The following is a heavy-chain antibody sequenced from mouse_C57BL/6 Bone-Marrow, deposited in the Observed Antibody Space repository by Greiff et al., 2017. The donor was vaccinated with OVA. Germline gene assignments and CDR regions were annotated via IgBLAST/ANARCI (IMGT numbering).Heavy chain of an antibody. Sequence: QVQLQQPGAELVKPGASVKLSCKASGYTFTSYWMQWVKQRPGQGLEWIGEIDPSDSYTNYNQKFKGKATLTVDTSSSTAYMQLSSLTSEDSAVYYCARCYYYGSSFDYWGQGTTLTVSS. D-gene: IGHD1-1*01. J-gene: IGHJ2*01. CDR1: GYTFTSYW. V-gene: IGHV1-50*01. CDR3: ARCYYYGSSFDY. CDR2: IDPSDSYT.